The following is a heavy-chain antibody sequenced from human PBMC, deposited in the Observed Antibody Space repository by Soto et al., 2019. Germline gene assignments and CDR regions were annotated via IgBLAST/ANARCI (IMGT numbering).Heavy chain of an antibody. CDR1: GFTFSSYS. J-gene: IGHJ4*02. CDR3: ARDTRGGYSGVDY. V-gene: IGHV3-21*06. Sequence: EVQLVESGGGLVKPGGSLRLSCAASGFTFSSYSMNWVRQAPGEGLEFVSSISTTSTYIYYADSVKGRFTISRDNTKNSLYLQMNSLRAEDTAVYYCARDTRGGYSGVDYGGQGTLVTVSS. D-gene: IGHD5-12*01. CDR2: ISTTSTYI.